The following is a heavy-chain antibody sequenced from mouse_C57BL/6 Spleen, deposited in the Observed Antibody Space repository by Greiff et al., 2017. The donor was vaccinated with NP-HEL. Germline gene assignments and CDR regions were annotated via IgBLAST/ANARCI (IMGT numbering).Heavy chain of an antibody. CDR1: GFTFSSYG. V-gene: IGHV5-6*01. Sequence: EVKLLESGGDLVKPGGSLKLSCAASGFTFSSYGMSWVRQTPDKRLEWVATISSGGSYTYYPDSVKGRFTISRDNAKNTLYLQMSSLKSEDTAMYYCARSDYYGSSYVDYWGQGTTLTVSS. D-gene: IGHD1-1*01. J-gene: IGHJ2*01. CDR3: ARSDYYGSSYVDY. CDR2: ISSGGSYT.